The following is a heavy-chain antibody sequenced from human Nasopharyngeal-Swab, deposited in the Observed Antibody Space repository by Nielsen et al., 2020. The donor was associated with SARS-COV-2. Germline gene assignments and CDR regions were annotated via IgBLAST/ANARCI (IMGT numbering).Heavy chain of an antibody. CDR1: GYTFTSYA. CDR2: INTNTGNP. D-gene: IGHD6-19*01. CDR3: ARDGLSLQYSSGWYGWFDP. Sequence: ASVKVSCKASGYTFTSYAMNWVRQAPGQGLEWMGWINTNTGNPTYAQGSTGRFVFSLDTSVSTAYLQISSLKAEDTAVYYCARDGLSLQYSSGWYGWFDPWGQGTLVTVSS. J-gene: IGHJ5*02. V-gene: IGHV7-4-1*02.